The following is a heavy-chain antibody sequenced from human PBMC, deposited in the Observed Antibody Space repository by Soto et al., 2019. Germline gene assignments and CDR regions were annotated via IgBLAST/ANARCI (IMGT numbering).Heavy chain of an antibody. CDR2: IIPIFGTA. J-gene: IGHJ5*02. Sequence: ASVKVSCKASGGTFSSYAISWVRQAPGQGLEWMGGIIPIFGTANYAQKFQGRVTITADESTSTAYMELSSLRSEDTAVYYCARDLGDSSGYYYGWFDPWGQGTLVTVSS. CDR3: ARDLGDSSGYYYGWFDP. CDR1: GGTFSSYA. D-gene: IGHD3-22*01. V-gene: IGHV1-69*13.